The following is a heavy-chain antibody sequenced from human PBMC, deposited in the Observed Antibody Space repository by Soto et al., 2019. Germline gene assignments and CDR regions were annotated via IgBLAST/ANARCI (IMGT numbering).Heavy chain of an antibody. J-gene: IGHJ1*01. V-gene: IGHV3-66*01. CDR3: ARDLVGDTTEYFQH. CDR2: IYSGGGT. D-gene: IGHD1-26*01. CDR1: GFTVSSNY. Sequence: GGSLRLSCAASGFTVSSNYMSWVRQAPGKGLEWVSVIYSGGGTYYADSLKGRFTISRDNSKNTLYLQMNSLRAEDTAVYYCARDLVGDTTEYFQHWGQGTLVTVSS.